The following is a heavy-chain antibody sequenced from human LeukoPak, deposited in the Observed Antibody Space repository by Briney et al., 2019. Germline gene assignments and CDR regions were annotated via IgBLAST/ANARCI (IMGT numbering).Heavy chain of an antibody. CDR1: GYTFTGYY. CDR2: INPNSGGT. CDR3: ARTYGSGSYVRY. J-gene: IGHJ4*02. Sequence: ASVKVSCKASGYTFTGYYMHWVRQAPGQGLKWMGWINPNSGGTNYAQKFQGRVTMTRDTSISTAYMELSRLRSDDTAVYYCARTYGSGSYVRYWGQGTLVTVSS. D-gene: IGHD3-10*01. V-gene: IGHV1-2*02.